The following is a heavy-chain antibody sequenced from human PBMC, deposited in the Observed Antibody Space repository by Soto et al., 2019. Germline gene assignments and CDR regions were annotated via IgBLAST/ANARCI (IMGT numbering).Heavy chain of an antibody. Sequence: EVQLVESGGGLVQPGGSLRLSCAASGFTVSSNYMSWVRQAPGKGLEWVSVIYSGGSTYYADSVKGRFTISRHNSKNTLYVHMNSLRAEDTAVYYCTRGHSSGWLGYWGQGTLVTVSS. J-gene: IGHJ4*02. CDR1: GFTVSSNY. V-gene: IGHV3-53*04. CDR3: TRGHSSGWLGY. CDR2: IYSGGST. D-gene: IGHD6-19*01.